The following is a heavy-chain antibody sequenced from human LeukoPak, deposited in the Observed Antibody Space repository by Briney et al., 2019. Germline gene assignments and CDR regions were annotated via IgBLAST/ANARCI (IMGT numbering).Heavy chain of an antibody. J-gene: IGHJ4*02. CDR2: INPSGGRT. CDR3: ARDLVIVVVVAATPGVDY. V-gene: IGHV1-46*01. D-gene: IGHD2-15*01. Sequence: GASVKVSCKSSVYTFTSYYMHWVRQPPGQGLEGMGIINPSGGRTSYAQKFQGRVTMTRDTSTNTVYMELSSLRSEDTAVYYCARDLVIVVVVAATPGVDYWGQGTLVTVSS. CDR1: VYTFTSYY.